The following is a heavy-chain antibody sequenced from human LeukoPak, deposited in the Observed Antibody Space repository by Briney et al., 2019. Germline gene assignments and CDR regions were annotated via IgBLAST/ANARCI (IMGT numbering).Heavy chain of an antibody. V-gene: IGHV1-2*02. Sequence: ASVKVSCKASGYTFTGYYMHWVRQAPGQGLEWMGWINPNSGGTNYAQKFQGRVTMTRDTSISTAYMELSRLRSEDTAVYYCATVLTRAVTQSVYFDYWGQGTLVTVSS. CDR1: GYTFTGYY. CDR3: ATVLTRAVTQSVYFDY. CDR2: INPNSGGT. D-gene: IGHD4-17*01. J-gene: IGHJ4*02.